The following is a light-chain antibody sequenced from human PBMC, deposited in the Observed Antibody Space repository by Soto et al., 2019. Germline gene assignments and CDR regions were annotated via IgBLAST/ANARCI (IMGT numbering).Light chain of an antibody. CDR2: RNN. CDR1: SSNIGSNY. V-gene: IGLV1-47*01. CDR3: AAWDDSLSAPVV. Sequence: QSVLTQPPSASGTPGQRVTISCSGSSSNIGSNYVYWYQQLPGTAPKLLIYRNNQRPSGVPDRFSGSKSGTSASLAISGLRSEDYADYYCAAWDDSLSAPVVFGGGTKVPVL. J-gene: IGLJ2*01.